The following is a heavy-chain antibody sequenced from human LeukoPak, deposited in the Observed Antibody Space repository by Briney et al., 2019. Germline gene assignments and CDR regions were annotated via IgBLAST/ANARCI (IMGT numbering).Heavy chain of an antibody. CDR3: ARRRAQGGSNGHYNWFDP. CDR2: IYYSGST. CDR1: GGSISSGGYY. Sequence: SETLSLTCTVSGGSISSGGYYWSWIRQHPGKGLEWIGYIYYSGSTYYNPSLKSRVTISVDTSKNHFSLKLTSVTAADTAVYYCARRRAQGGSNGHYNWFDPWGQGTLVTVSS. D-gene: IGHD6-13*01. J-gene: IGHJ5*02. V-gene: IGHV4-31*03.